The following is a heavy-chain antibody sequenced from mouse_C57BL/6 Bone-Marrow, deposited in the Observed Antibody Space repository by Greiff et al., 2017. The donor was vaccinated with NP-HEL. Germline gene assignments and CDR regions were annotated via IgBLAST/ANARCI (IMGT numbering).Heavy chain of an antibody. D-gene: IGHD2-4*01. Sequence: VHLVESGAELVKPGASVKLSCKASGYTFTEYTIHWVKQRSGQGLEWIGWFYPGSGSIKYNEKFKDKATLTADKSSSTVYMELSRLTSEDSAVYFCARHEGATMITPWFAYWGQGTLVTVSA. CDR1: GYTFTEYT. J-gene: IGHJ3*01. CDR3: ARHEGATMITPWFAY. V-gene: IGHV1-62-2*01. CDR2: FYPGSGSI.